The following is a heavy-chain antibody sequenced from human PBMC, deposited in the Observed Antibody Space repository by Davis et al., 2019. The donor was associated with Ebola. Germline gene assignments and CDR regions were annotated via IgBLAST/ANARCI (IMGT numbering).Heavy chain of an antibody. CDR1: GFTFSSYG. J-gene: IGHJ2*01. D-gene: IGHD3-22*01. CDR3: ARDPTEWLLLYGYFDL. Sequence: GGSLRLSCAASGFTFSSYGMHWVRQAPGKGLEWVAVISYDGSNKHYADSVKGRFTISRDNAKNSLYLQMNSLRAEDTAVYYCARDPTEWLLLYGYFDLWGRGTLVTVSS. CDR2: ISYDGSNK. V-gene: IGHV3-30*12.